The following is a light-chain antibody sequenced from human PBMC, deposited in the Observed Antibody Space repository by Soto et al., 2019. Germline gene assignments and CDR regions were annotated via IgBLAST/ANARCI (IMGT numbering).Light chain of an antibody. CDR1: QSVGSN. CDR2: GTS. Sequence: EIVMTQSPATLSVSPGERATLSCRASQSVGSNLAWYKQKPGQAPRLLIYGTSTRATGIPGSFSGSGSGTEFTLSISSLQSEDFAVYYCQQYNKWPRTFGQGTKV. V-gene: IGKV3-15*01. J-gene: IGKJ1*01. CDR3: QQYNKWPRT.